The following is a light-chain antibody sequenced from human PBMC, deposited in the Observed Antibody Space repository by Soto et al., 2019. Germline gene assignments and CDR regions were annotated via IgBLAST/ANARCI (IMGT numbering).Light chain of an antibody. J-gene: IGKJ1*01. Sequence: EIVMTQSPAALSWSPGESVTIWCRASQSIGDTLAWYQKKPGKTPRLLIFDSSTRAIGIPIRFSGSRSGTEFILTINRLETADFAVYYCQQFGSAPEGTFGQGTKVDIK. CDR3: QQFGSAPEGT. V-gene: IGKV3-20*01. CDR1: QSIGDT. CDR2: DSS.